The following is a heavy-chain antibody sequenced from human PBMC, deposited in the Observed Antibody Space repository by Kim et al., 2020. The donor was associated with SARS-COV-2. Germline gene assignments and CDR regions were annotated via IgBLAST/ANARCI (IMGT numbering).Heavy chain of an antibody. CDR2: IKQDGTEK. D-gene: IGHD2-15*01. J-gene: IGHJ4*02. V-gene: IGHV3-7*01. Sequence: GGSLRLSCAASGFTFTDYWMSWVRQAPGKGLEWVANIKQDGTEKYFVDSVKGRFTISRDNAKKSLYLQMKSLRAEDTAVYFCAKGRDKFEFWGQGALVIVSS. CDR3: AKGRDKFEF. CDR1: GFTFTDYW.